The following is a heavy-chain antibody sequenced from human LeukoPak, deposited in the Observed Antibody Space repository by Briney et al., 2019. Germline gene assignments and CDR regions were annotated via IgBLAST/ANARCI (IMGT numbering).Heavy chain of an antibody. CDR3: ARDLRVGATTYFDY. D-gene: IGHD1-26*01. CDR2: ISAYNGNT. Sequence: ASVTVSCKASGYTFTSYGISWVRQAPGQGLEWMGWISAYNGNTNYAQKLQGRVTMTTDTSTSTAYMELRSLRSDDTAVYYCARDLRVGATTYFDYWGQGTLVTVSS. J-gene: IGHJ4*02. CDR1: GYTFTSYG. V-gene: IGHV1-18*01.